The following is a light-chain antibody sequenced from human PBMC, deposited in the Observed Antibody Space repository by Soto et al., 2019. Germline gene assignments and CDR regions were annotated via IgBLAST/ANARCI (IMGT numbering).Light chain of an antibody. CDR1: SSDVGGYNY. Sequence: QSVLTQPASVSGSPGESITISCTGTSSDVGGYNYVSWYQQHPGKAPKLMIYDVSNRPSGVSNRFSGSKSGNTASLTISGLQADDEADYYCSSYTSSSTLCFGPGTKVTV. CDR3: SSYTSSSTLC. V-gene: IGLV2-14*01. CDR2: DVS. J-gene: IGLJ1*01.